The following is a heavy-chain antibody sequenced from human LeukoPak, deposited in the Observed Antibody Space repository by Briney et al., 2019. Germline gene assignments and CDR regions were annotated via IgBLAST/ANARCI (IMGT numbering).Heavy chain of an antibody. J-gene: IGHJ4*02. CDR1: GYSLSDLN. Sequence: ASVKVSCKVSGYSLSDLNIQWVRQAPGKGLECMGGFDPEQATTIYAQNFQGRLTMTEEILTDTVYMELSSLTSEDTAVYYCATRSGDFWSGFENWGQGTLVTVSS. V-gene: IGHV1-24*01. D-gene: IGHD3-3*01. CDR3: ATRSGDFWSGFEN. CDR2: FDPEQATT.